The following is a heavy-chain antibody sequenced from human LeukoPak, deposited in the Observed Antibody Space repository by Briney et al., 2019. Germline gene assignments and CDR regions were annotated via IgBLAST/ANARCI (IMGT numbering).Heavy chain of an antibody. CDR1: GFTFSSYW. D-gene: IGHD6-13*01. CDR3: ASGSSSYPYYFDY. Sequence: PGGSLRLSCAASGFTFSSYWMSWVRQAPGKGLEWVANIKQDGSEKYYVDSVKGRFTISRDNAKNSLYLQMNSLRAEDTAVYYCASGSSSYPYYFDYWGQGTLVTVSS. J-gene: IGHJ4*02. V-gene: IGHV3-7*01. CDR2: IKQDGSEK.